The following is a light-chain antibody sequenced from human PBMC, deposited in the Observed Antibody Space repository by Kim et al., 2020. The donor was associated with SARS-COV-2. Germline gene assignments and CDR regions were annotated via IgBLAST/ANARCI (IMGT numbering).Light chain of an antibody. CDR1: SLRSYY. CDR3: NSRDSSGNHWV. J-gene: IGLJ3*02. CDR2: GKN. Sequence: ALGQKVRITCRGDSLRSYYGSWYQQKPGQAPVLVIYGKNNRPSGIPDRFSGSSSGNTASLTITGAQAEDEADYYCNSRDSSGNHWVFGGGTQLTVL. V-gene: IGLV3-19*01.